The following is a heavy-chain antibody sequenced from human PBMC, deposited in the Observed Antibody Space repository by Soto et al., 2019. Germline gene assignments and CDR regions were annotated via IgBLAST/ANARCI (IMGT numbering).Heavy chain of an antibody. Sequence: QVQLVQSGAEVKKPGASVKVSCKASGYTFTSYDINWVRQATGQGLEWMGWMNSNSGNTGYAQKFQGRVTMTRNTSISTADMERSSLRSEDTAVYYCARGLAAAGHNWFDPWGKGTLVTVSS. CDR3: ARGLAAAGHNWFDP. D-gene: IGHD6-13*01. J-gene: IGHJ5*02. CDR2: MNSNSGNT. CDR1: GYTFTSYD. V-gene: IGHV1-8*01.